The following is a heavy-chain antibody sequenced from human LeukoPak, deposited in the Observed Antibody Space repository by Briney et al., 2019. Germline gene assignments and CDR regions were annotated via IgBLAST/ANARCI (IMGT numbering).Heavy chain of an antibody. Sequence: PSETLSLTCAVYGGSFSGYYWSWIRQPPGKGLEWIGEINHSGSTNYNPSLKSRVTISVDTSKNQFSLKLSSVTAADTAVYYCARSRATLDYWGQGTLVTASS. J-gene: IGHJ4*02. D-gene: IGHD1-26*01. CDR1: GGSFSGYY. V-gene: IGHV4-34*01. CDR2: INHSGST. CDR3: ARSRATLDY.